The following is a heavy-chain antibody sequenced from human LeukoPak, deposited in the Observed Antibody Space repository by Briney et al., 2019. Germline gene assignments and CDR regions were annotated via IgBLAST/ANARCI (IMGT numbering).Heavy chain of an antibody. CDR1: GFTFSSYE. V-gene: IGHV3-48*03. Sequence: GGSLRLSCAASGFTFSSYEMNWVRQAPGKGLEWVSYISSSGTTIYYADSVKGRFTISRDNAKNSLYLQMNSLRAEDTAIYYCATKRAVRGDYWGQGTLVTVAA. J-gene: IGHJ4*02. D-gene: IGHD3-10*01. CDR3: ATKRAVRGDY. CDR2: ISSSGTTI.